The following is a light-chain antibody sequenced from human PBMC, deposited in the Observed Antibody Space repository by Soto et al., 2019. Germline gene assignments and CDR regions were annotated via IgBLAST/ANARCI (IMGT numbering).Light chain of an antibody. CDR3: QQSYSLPLT. CDR1: QSISDY. Sequence: DIQMTQSPSSLSASVGDRVAITCRSSQSISDYLNWYQQKPGKALKLVIYGASNLQSGVPPRFSVSGSGSEFTLTISGLQPDDFAIYFCQQSYSLPLTFGPWTKVDV. CDR2: GAS. V-gene: IGKV1-39*01. J-gene: IGKJ3*01.